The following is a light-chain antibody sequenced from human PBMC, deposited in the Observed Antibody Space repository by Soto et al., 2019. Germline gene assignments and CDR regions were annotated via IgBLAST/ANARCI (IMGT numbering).Light chain of an antibody. V-gene: IGKV3-11*01. CDR2: DAS. Sequence: EIVLTQSPASLSLSPGERATLSCRASQSVNSYLAWYQQKPGQAPRLLIYDASSRATGIPARFSGSGSGTDFTLTSSNLEPEDFGVYYCQQRTNWQFGQGTKLEIK. J-gene: IGKJ2*01. CDR3: QQRTNWQ. CDR1: QSVNSY.